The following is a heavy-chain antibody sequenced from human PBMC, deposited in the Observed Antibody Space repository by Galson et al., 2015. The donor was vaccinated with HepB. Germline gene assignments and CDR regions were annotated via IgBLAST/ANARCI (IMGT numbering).Heavy chain of an antibody. Sequence: SLRLSCAASGFTFSSYGMHWVRQAPGKGLEWVAVISYDGSNKYYADSVKGRFTISRDNSKNTLYLQMNSLRAEDTAVYYCAKVRCTNGVCYEDDYWGQGTLVTVSS. D-gene: IGHD2-8*01. V-gene: IGHV3-30*18. CDR2: ISYDGSNK. CDR1: GFTFSSYG. CDR3: AKVRCTNGVCYEDDY. J-gene: IGHJ4*02.